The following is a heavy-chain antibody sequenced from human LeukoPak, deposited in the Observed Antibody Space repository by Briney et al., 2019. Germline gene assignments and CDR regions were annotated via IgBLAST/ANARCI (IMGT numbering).Heavy chain of an antibody. CDR2: VAYSGST. J-gene: IGHJ5*02. CDR3: ARTVSGYYFNA. Sequence: SETLSLTCTVSGGSTNSYYWNWIRQSPGKGLEWIGYVAYSGSTNYNPSHKSRVTISLDTSKNQFSLKLSSVTAADTAVYYCARTVSGYYFNAWGPGTLVTVSS. V-gene: IGHV4-59*01. D-gene: IGHD5-12*01. CDR1: GGSTNSYY.